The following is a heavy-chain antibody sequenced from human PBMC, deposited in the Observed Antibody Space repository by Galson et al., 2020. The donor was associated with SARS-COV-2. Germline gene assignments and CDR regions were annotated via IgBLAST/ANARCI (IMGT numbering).Heavy chain of an antibody. J-gene: IGHJ4*02. CDR2: IFSTDET. CDR1: GFSLSNAGLG. D-gene: IGHD3-16*01. Sequence: SGPTLVKPTETLTLTCTVSGFSLSNAGLGVSWIRQPPGKALEWLAHIFSTDETSYSTSLRSRLIISKDTSKSQVVLTMTNLDPVDTATYYCARGRDAYNYVDNWGQGTLVTVSS. V-gene: IGHV2-26*01. CDR3: ARGRDAYNYVDN.